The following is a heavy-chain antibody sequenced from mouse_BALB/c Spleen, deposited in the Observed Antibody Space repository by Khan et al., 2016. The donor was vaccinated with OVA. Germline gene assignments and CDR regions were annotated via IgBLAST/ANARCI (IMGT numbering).Heavy chain of an antibody. V-gene: IGHV1-85*01. D-gene: IGHD1-1*01. Sequence: VQLQESGAELVKPGASVKLSCKASGYTFTNYDINWVRQRPEQGLEWIGWIFPGDDSTKYNEKFKGKATLTTDKSSSTAYMQLSRLTSEDSAVYFCARHYDGSTLDWYFDVWGAGTTVTVSS. CDR3: ARHYDGSTLDWYFDV. CDR2: IFPGDDST. J-gene: IGHJ1*01. CDR1: GYTFTNYD.